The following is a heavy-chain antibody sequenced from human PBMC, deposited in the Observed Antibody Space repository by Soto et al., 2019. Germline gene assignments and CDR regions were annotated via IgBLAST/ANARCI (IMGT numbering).Heavy chain of an antibody. V-gene: IGHV2-5*02. CDR2: IYWDDDK. D-gene: IGHD4-17*01. Sequence: QITLKESGPTLVKPTQTLTLTCTFSGFSLSTSGVGVGWIRQPPGKALEWLALIYWDDDKRYSPALKSRLTITKDTSKNQVVLTMTNMDPVDTATYYCAHSGPYGYYPSTYYYYYMDVWGKGTTVTVSS. J-gene: IGHJ6*03. CDR3: AHSGPYGYYPSTYYYYYMDV. CDR1: GFSLSTSGVG.